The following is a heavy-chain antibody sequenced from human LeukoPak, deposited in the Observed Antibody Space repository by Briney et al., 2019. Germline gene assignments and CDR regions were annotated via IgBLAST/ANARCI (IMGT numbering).Heavy chain of an antibody. V-gene: IGHV1-18*01. CDR2: ISAYNGNT. D-gene: IGHD3-22*01. CDR1: GYTFTSYG. J-gene: IGHJ4*02. CDR3: ARATYYYDSSGYYMATPPDY. Sequence: ASVKVSCKASGYTFTSYGISWVRQAPGRGLEWMGWISAYNGNTNYAQKLQGRVTMTTDTSTSTAYMELRSLRSDDTAVYYCARATYYYDSSGYYMATPPDYWGQGTLVTVSS.